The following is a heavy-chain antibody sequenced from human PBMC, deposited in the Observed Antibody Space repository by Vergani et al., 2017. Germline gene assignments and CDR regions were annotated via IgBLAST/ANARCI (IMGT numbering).Heavy chain of an antibody. V-gene: IGHV1-18*01. CDR2: ISAYNGNT. CDR1: GYTFSSYG. Sequence: QGQLAQSGAEVKKPGSSVKVSCKASGYTFSSYGISWVRQAPGQGLEWMGWISAYNGNTNYVQKLQGRVTMTTDTSTSTAYMELRSLRSDDTAVYYCARFYSSGPPRTYYFDYWGQGTLVTVSS. CDR3: ARFYSSGPPRTYYFDY. D-gene: IGHD6-19*01. J-gene: IGHJ4*02.